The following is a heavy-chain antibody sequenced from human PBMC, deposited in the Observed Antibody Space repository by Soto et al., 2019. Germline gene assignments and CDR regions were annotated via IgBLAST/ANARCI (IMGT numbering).Heavy chain of an antibody. D-gene: IGHD4-17*01. J-gene: IGHJ4*02. V-gene: IGHV1-24*01. CDR3: ATDLLRVRLRGYTYY. CDR1: GYTLSDLS. Sequence: ASVKVSCKVSGYTLSDLSMHWVRQAPGKGLEWMGGFDPEDGEVVYAQKFRGRVTMTEDTSTDTAYMELSSLRSEDTAVYYCATDLLRVRLRGYTYYWGQGTLVTVSS. CDR2: FDPEDGEV.